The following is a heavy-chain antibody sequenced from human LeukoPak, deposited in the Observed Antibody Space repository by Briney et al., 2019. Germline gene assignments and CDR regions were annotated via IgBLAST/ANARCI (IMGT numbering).Heavy chain of an antibody. Sequence: PGGSLRLSCAASGFTFSSYAMSWVRQAPGKGLEWVSSISSSSSYIYYADSVKGRFTISRDNAKNSLYLQMNSLRAEDTAVYYCARVQTQFGHWGGFDYWGQGTLVTVSS. D-gene: IGHD7-27*01. V-gene: IGHV3-21*01. CDR2: ISSSSSYI. CDR1: GFTFSSYA. J-gene: IGHJ4*02. CDR3: ARVQTQFGHWGGFDY.